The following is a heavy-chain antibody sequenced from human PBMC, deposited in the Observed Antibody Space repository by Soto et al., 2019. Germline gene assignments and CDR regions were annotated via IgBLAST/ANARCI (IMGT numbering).Heavy chain of an antibody. CDR3: ARDWDIVILSVPIPNYNYGMDV. CDR2: ISSRSDTL. CDR1: GFTFSAYA. J-gene: IGHJ6*02. Sequence: GGSLRLSCEGSGFTFSAYAMNWVRQAPGKGLGWVSYISSRSDTLYYADSVKGRFTISRDNAKNSVYLQVNNLRDEDTAVYYCARDWDIVILSVPIPNYNYGMDVWGQGTTVTVSS. V-gene: IGHV3-48*02. D-gene: IGHD2-15*01.